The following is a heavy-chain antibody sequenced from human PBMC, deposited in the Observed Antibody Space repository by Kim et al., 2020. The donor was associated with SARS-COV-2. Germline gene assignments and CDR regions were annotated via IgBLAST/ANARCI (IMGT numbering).Heavy chain of an antibody. V-gene: IGHV1-46*01. CDR3: ARDLVGCSGGSCYFRMDV. Sequence: ASVKVSCKASGYTFTSYYMHWVRQAPGQGLEGMGIINPSGGSTSYAQKFQGRVTMTRDTSTSTVSMELSSLRSEDTAVYYCARDLVGCSGGSCYFRMDVWGQGTTVTVSS. CDR2: INPSGGST. D-gene: IGHD2-15*01. J-gene: IGHJ6*02. CDR1: GYTFTSYY.